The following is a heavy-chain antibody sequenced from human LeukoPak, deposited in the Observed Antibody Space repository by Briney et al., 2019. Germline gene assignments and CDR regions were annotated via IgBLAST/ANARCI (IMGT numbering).Heavy chain of an antibody. CDR2: ISSSSSYI. CDR3: ARACSSTSCYGNAFDI. Sequence: PGGSLRLSCAASGFTFSSYSMNWVRQAPGKGLEWVSSISSSSSYIYYADSVKGRFTISRDNAKNSLYLQMNSLRAEDTAVYYCARACSSTSCYGNAFDIWGQGTMVTVSS. D-gene: IGHD2-2*01. V-gene: IGHV3-21*01. CDR1: GFTFSSYS. J-gene: IGHJ3*02.